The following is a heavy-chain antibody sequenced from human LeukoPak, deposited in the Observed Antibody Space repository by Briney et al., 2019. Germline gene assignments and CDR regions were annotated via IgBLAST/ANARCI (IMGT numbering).Heavy chain of an antibody. V-gene: IGHV3-20*04. J-gene: IGHJ4*02. CDR2: INWNGGIT. CDR3: ARGRRTGDRGYYFDY. D-gene: IGHD7-27*01. Sequence: GGSLRLSCEASGFTLEHYGMSWVRQAPGKGVEWVAGINWNGGITGYADSVKGRFTISRDNAKNSLYLQMNSLRVEDTALYYCARGRRTGDRGYYFDYWGQGTLVTVSS. CDR1: GFTLEHYG.